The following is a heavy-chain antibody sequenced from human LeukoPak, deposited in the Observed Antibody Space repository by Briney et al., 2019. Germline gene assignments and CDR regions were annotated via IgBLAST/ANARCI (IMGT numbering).Heavy chain of an antibody. CDR1: GGSISSYY. Sequence: PSETLSLTCTVSGGSISSYYWSWIRQPPGKGLEWIGYIYYSGSTNYNPSLKSRVTISVDTSKNQFSLELSSVTAADTAVYYCAVYIAAAGYFDYWGQGTLVTVSS. CDR2: IYYSGST. D-gene: IGHD6-13*01. V-gene: IGHV4-59*01. CDR3: AVYIAAAGYFDY. J-gene: IGHJ4*02.